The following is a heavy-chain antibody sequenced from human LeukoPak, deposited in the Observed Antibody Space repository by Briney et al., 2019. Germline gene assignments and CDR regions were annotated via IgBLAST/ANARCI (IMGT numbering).Heavy chain of an antibody. D-gene: IGHD4-17*01. Sequence: SETLSLTCTVSGGSIGSSSYYWGWIRQPPGKGLEWIGSIYYSGSTYYNPSLKSRVTISVDTSKNQFSLKLSSVTAADTAVYYCARDGDYFRLEHDWYFDLWGRGTLVTVSS. CDR1: GGSIGSSSYY. J-gene: IGHJ2*01. V-gene: IGHV4-39*07. CDR2: IYYSGST. CDR3: ARDGDYFRLEHDWYFDL.